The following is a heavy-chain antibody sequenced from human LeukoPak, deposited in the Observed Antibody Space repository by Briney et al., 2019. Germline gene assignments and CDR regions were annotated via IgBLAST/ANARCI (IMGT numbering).Heavy chain of an antibody. D-gene: IGHD3-22*01. CDR1: GGSFSGYY. V-gene: IGHV4-34*01. Sequence: SETLSLTCAVYGGSFSGYYWSWIRQPPGKGLEWIGEISHSGSTNYNPSLKSRVTISVDTSKNQFSLKLSSVTAADTAVYYCARRKYYYDSSGLFAWGKGTTVTASS. J-gene: IGHJ6*04. CDR3: ARRKYYYDSSGLFA. CDR2: ISHSGST.